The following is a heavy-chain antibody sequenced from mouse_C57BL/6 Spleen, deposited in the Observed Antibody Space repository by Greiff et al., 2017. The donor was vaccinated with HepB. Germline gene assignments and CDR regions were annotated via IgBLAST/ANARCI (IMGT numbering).Heavy chain of an antibody. J-gene: IGHJ3*01. CDR3: TRDRTYGTEAWFAY. V-gene: IGHV5-9-1*02. Sequence: EVQLVESGEGLVKPGGSLKLSCAASGFTFSSYAMSWVRQTPEKRLEWVAYISSGGDYIYYADTVKGRFTISRDNARNTLYLQMSSLKSEDTAMYYCTRDRTYGTEAWFAYWGQGTLVTVSA. D-gene: IGHD1-2*01. CDR1: GFTFSSYA. CDR2: ISSGGDYI.